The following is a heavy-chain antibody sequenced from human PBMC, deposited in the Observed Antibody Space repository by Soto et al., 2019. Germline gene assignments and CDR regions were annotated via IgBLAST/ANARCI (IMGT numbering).Heavy chain of an antibody. CDR3: ARDLRGNCPFDY. J-gene: IGHJ4*02. D-gene: IGHD2-21*01. CDR2: INAGNGNT. Sequence: ASVKVSCKASGYTFTGYAMHWVRQAPGQRLEWMGWINAGNGNTKYSQKFQGRVTITRDTSASTAYMELSSLRDEDTAVYYCARDLRGNCPFDYWGQGTLVTVSS. V-gene: IGHV1-3*01. CDR1: GYTFTGYA.